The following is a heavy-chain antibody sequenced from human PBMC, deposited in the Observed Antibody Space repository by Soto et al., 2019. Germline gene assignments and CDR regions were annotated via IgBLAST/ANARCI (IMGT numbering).Heavy chain of an antibody. CDR3: ARAPGYCSSTSCHLFDY. J-gene: IGHJ4*02. Sequence: SETPFLTCPVSGLSLRRYYSRWVRPPAGEGLEWIGRIYTSGSTNYNPSLKSRVTMSVDTSKNQFSLKLSSVTAADTAVYYCARAPGYCSSTSCHLFDYWGQGTLVTVSS. CDR1: GLSLRRYY. D-gene: IGHD2-2*01. V-gene: IGHV4-4*07. CDR2: IYTSGST.